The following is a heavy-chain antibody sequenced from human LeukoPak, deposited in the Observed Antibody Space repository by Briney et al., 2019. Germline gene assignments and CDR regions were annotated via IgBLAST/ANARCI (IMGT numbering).Heavy chain of an antibody. V-gene: IGHV3-74*01. Sequence: GGSLRLSCAASGFTFSSYWMHWVRQAPGKGLVWVSRINSDGSSTTYADSVKGRFTISRDNAKNTLHLQMNSLRVEDTAVYYCARDPYDFWSGFDYWGQGTLVTVSS. CDR3: ARDPYDFWSGFDY. J-gene: IGHJ4*02. D-gene: IGHD3-3*01. CDR1: GFTFSSYW. CDR2: INSDGSST.